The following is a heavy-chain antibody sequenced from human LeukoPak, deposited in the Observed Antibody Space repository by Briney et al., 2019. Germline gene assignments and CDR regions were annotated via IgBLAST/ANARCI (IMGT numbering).Heavy chain of an antibody. CDR1: GFTFSSYG. Sequence: PGRSLRLSCAASGFTFSSYGMHWVRQAPGKGLEWVAVISYDGDNKYFADSVKGRFAISRDNSKNTLYLQMNSLRGEDTAVYYCAKGSTVELFADYQGQGTLVTVSS. CDR3: AKGSTVELFADY. D-gene: IGHD3-10*01. CDR2: ISYDGDNK. V-gene: IGHV3-30*18. J-gene: IGHJ4*02.